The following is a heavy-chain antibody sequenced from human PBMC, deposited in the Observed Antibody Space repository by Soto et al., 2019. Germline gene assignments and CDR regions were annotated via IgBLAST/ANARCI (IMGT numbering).Heavy chain of an antibody. CDR2: FDPEDGET. CDR1: GYTLTELS. J-gene: IGHJ4*02. V-gene: IGHV1-24*01. Sequence: ASVKVSFKVSGYTLTELSMHWVRQAPGKGLEWMGGFDPEDGETIYAQKFQGRVTMTEDTSTDTAYMELSSLRSEDTAVYYCATQLRYFDWAAYWGQGTPGTVS. D-gene: IGHD3-9*01. CDR3: ATQLRYFDWAAY.